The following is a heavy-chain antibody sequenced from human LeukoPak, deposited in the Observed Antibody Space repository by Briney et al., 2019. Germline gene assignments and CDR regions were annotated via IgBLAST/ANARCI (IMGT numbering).Heavy chain of an antibody. V-gene: IGHV4-38-2*02. Sequence: PSETLSLTCTVSGYSISSGYYWGWIRQPPGKGLEWIGSMYHSGSTYYNPSLKSRVTISVDTSKNQFSLKLSSVTAADTAVYYCARGSDWFDPWGQGTLVTVSS. D-gene: IGHD3-3*01. J-gene: IGHJ5*02. CDR1: GYSISSGYY. CDR2: MYHSGST. CDR3: ARGSDWFDP.